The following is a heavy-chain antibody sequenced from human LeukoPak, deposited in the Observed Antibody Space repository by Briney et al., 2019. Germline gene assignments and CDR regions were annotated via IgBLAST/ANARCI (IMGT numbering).Heavy chain of an antibody. CDR3: ARRGDYYYDSSGYPDY. CDR2: ISGSGGST. V-gene: IGHV3-23*01. J-gene: IGHJ4*02. D-gene: IGHD3-22*01. CDR1: GFTFSSYA. Sequence: GGSLRLSCAASGFTFSSYAMSWVRQAPGKGLEWVSAISGSGGSTYYADSVKGRFTISRDNSKNTLYLQMNSLRAEDTAVYYCARRGDYYYDSSGYPDYWGQGTLVTVSS.